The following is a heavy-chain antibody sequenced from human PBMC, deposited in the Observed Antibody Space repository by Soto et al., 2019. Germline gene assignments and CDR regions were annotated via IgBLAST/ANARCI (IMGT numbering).Heavy chain of an antibody. CDR2: ISGSGGST. Sequence: PGVSLRVSCAAAGFTFSSYARSWVRQAPGKGLEWVSAISGSGGSTYYADSVKGRFTISRDNSKNTLYLQMNSLRAEDTAVYYCAKDMTPVRFLEWLTLDYYGMDVWGQGTTVTVSS. CDR1: GFTFSSYA. D-gene: IGHD3-3*01. V-gene: IGHV3-23*01. CDR3: AKDMTPVRFLEWLTLDYYGMDV. J-gene: IGHJ6*02.